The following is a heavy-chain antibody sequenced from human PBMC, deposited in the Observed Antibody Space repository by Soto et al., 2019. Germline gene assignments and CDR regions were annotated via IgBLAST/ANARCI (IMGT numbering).Heavy chain of an antibody. J-gene: IGHJ6*02. CDR3: ARDCSGGSCYPGMDV. Sequence: WGSLRLSCAASGFNFNSYTINWVRQAPGKRLERLSSISSSGYIFSTDSVRGRFTISRDNAKNSVYLQINSLRAEDTAVYFCARDCSGGSCYPGMDVWGQGTTVTVSS. D-gene: IGHD2-15*01. V-gene: IGHV3-21*01. CDR2: ISSSGYI. CDR1: GFNFNSYT.